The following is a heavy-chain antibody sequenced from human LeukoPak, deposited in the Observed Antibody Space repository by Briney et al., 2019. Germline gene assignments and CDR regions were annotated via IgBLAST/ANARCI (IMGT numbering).Heavy chain of an antibody. CDR1: GLIFSSYG. Sequence: GGSLRLSCAASGLIFSSYGMHWVRQAPGKGLEWVAVISYDGSNKYYADSVKGRFTISRDNSKNTLYLQMNSLRAEDTAVYYCAKDGYSGYDVFDCWGQGTLVTVSS. D-gene: IGHD5-12*01. J-gene: IGHJ4*02. V-gene: IGHV3-30*18. CDR3: AKDGYSGYDVFDC. CDR2: ISYDGSNK.